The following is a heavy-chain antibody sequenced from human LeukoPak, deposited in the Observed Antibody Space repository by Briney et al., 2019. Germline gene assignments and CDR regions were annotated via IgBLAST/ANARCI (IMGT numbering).Heavy chain of an antibody. CDR1: GYTFTSYG. Sequence: GASVKVSCKASGYTFTSYGISWVRQAPGQGLEGMGWISAYNGNTNYAQKLQGRVTMTTDTSTSTAYMELRSLRSDDTAVYYCARVPSPGQQLPIDYWGQGTLVTVSS. V-gene: IGHV1-18*01. D-gene: IGHD6-13*01. CDR3: ARVPSPGQQLPIDY. J-gene: IGHJ4*02. CDR2: ISAYNGNT.